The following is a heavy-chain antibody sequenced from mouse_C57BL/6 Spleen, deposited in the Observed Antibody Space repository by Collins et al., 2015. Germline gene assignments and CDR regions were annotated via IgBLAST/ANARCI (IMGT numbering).Heavy chain of an antibody. CDR1: GFSLTSFG. CDR2: IWSDGST. Sequence: QVQPKESGPGLVAPSQSLSITCTISGFSLTSFGVHWVRQPPGKGLEWLVVIWSDGSTTYNSVLKSRLSISKDNSKSQVFLKMNSLQTDDTAMYYCAMPGDSSGSWFAYWGQGTLVTVSA. CDR3: AMPGDSSGSWFAY. D-gene: IGHD3-2*01. J-gene: IGHJ3*01. V-gene: IGHV2-6-1*01.